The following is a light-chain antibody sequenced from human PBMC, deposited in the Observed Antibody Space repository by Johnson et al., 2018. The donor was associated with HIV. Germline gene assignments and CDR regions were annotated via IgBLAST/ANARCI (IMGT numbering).Light chain of an antibody. V-gene: IGLV1-51*01. Sequence: QSVLTQPPSVSAAAGQNVTISCSGSSSNIGNNYVAWYQQVPGTAPKLLIYDNNRRPSGVPDRFSGSKSGTSATLGITGLQTGDEADYYCGTWDSSLSVYVFGTGTKVTVL. CDR3: GTWDSSLSVYV. J-gene: IGLJ1*01. CDR2: DNN. CDR1: SSNIGNNY.